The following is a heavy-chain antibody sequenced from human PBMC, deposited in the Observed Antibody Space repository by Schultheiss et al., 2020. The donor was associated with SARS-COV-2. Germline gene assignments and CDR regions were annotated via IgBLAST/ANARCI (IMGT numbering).Heavy chain of an antibody. CDR2: ISSSSSYI. D-gene: IGHD5-24*01. CDR3: ARDRRETGLDAFDI. Sequence: GGSLRLSCAASGFTFSSYSMNWVRQAPGKGLEWVSSISSSSSYIYYADSVKGRFTISRDNAKNSLYLQMNSLRAEDTAVYYCARDRRETGLDAFDIWGQGTMVTVSS. V-gene: IGHV3-21*01. CDR1: GFTFSSYS. J-gene: IGHJ3*02.